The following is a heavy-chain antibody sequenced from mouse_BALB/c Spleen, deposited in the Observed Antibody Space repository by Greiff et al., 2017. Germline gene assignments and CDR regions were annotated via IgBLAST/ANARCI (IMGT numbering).Heavy chain of an antibody. V-gene: IGHV3-6*02. D-gene: IGHD1-1*01. CDR1: GYSIPSGYY. J-gene: IGHJ4*01. Sequence: EVKLMESGPGLVKPSQSLSLTCSVTGYSIPSGYYWNWIRQFPGNKLEWMGYISYDGSNNYNPSLKNRISITRDTSKNQFFLKLNSVTTEDTATYDCARWNYYGDYWGQGTSVTVSS. CDR3: ARWNYYGDY. CDR2: ISYDGSN.